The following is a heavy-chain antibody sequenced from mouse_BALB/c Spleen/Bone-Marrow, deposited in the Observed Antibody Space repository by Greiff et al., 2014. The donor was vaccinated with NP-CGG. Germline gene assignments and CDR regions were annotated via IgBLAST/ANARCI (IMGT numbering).Heavy chain of an antibody. Sequence: EVQLQQSGAELVKPGASVKLSCTASGFNIKDTYMHWVKQRPEQGLEWIGRIDPANGNTKYDPKFQGEATITADTSSNTAYLQLSSLTSEDTAVYYCASYYYGSSLFAYWGLGTLVTVSA. V-gene: IGHV14-3*02. CDR3: ASYYYGSSLFAY. CDR1: GFNIKDTY. D-gene: IGHD1-1*01. CDR2: IDPANGNT. J-gene: IGHJ3*01.